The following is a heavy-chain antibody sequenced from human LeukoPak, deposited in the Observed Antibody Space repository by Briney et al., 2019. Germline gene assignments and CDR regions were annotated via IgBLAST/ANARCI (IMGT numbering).Heavy chain of an antibody. Sequence: GGSLRLSCTASGFTIGDYAMSWFRQAPGKGLEWVGFIRSKAYGGTTEYAASVKGRFTISRDDSKSIAYLQMNSLKTEDTAVYYCTTDSYCGGDCYPIDYWGQGTLVTVSS. CDR3: TTDSYCGGDCYPIDY. CDR2: IRSKAYGGTT. CDR1: GFTIGDYA. J-gene: IGHJ4*02. V-gene: IGHV3-49*03. D-gene: IGHD2-21*02.